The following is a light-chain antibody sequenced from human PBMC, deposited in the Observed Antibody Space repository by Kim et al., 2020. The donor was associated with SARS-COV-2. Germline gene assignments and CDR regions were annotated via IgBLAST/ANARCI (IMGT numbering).Light chain of an antibody. V-gene: IGKV3D-15*01. J-gene: IGKJ2*01. Sequence: SVSPGERVTLSCRASESVSSNLAWFQQKPGQVPRLLIYGASTRSPGTPARFTASGSGTEFTLTISSLQSEDFAIYYCHQYNDWPYTFGQGTKLEI. CDR2: GAS. CDR3: HQYNDWPYT. CDR1: ESVSSN.